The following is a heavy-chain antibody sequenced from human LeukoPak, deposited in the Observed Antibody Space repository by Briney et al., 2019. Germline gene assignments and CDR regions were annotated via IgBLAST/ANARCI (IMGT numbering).Heavy chain of an antibody. J-gene: IGHJ1*01. CDR3: AKDRIAVAGATKYFQH. D-gene: IGHD6-19*01. Sequence: GGSLRLSCAASGFTFSSYAMTWVRQAPGKGLEWVSAISNGGGSTYYADSVKGRFTISRDNSKNTLYLQMNSLRAEDTAVYYCAKDRIAVAGATKYFQHWGQGTLVTVSS. CDR2: ISNGGGST. V-gene: IGHV3-23*01. CDR1: GFTFSSYA.